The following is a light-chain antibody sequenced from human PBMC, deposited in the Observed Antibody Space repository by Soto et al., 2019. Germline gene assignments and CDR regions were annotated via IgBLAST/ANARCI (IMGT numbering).Light chain of an antibody. Sequence: IVWTQTTATVSLSPGKRATLSCRASQNISNYLIWYQQKPGQAPRLLIYDVSNRATGIPARFSGSGSGTDFTLTISSLQSEDFAVYYCQQYNNWHTWTCGQGTKVDI. CDR3: QQYNNWHTWT. J-gene: IGKJ1*01. CDR2: DVS. V-gene: IGKV3-11*01. CDR1: QNISNY.